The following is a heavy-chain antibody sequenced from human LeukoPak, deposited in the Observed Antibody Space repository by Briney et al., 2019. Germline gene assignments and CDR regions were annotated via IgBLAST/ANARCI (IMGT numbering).Heavy chain of an antibody. CDR3: VKGIASHDFFSRGD. J-gene: IGHJ4*02. CDR2: ISDGGGRT. CDR1: GFTFSTYS. Sequence: GALRLSCAASGFTFSTYSMSWVRQAPGKGLEWVSGISDGGGRTCYADSVKGRFTISRDNSKNTVFLQMNSLRADDTAAYYCVKGIASHDFFSRGDWGQGTLVTVSA. D-gene: IGHD2-21*01. V-gene: IGHV3-23*01.